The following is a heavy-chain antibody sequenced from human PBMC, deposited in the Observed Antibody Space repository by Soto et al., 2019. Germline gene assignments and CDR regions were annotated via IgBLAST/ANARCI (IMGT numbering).Heavy chain of an antibody. J-gene: IGHJ6*01. Sequence: SETLCLPCTVSGGSISSVDYYWSWIRQSPGKGLEWIGEINDSGSTKYNPSLKSRVTISVDRSKSQFSLNLSSATAADTAIYFCARVPVRKYYRAGSYQNYYFGMEVWGQGTTVTVSS. CDR1: GGSISSVDYY. CDR2: INDSGST. V-gene: IGHV4-39*07. CDR3: ARVPVRKYYRAGSYQNYYFGMEV. D-gene: IGHD3-10*01.